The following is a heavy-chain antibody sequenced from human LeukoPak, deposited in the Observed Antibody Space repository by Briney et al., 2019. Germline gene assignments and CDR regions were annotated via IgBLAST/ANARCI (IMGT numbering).Heavy chain of an antibody. V-gene: IGHV3-23*01. CDR2: IRSSGDDT. J-gene: IGHJ6*02. CDR1: GFTFSKYA. D-gene: IGHD7-27*01. Sequence: GGSLRLSCAASGFTFSKYAMSWVRQAPGKGLEWVSTIRSSGDDTYCADSVKGRFTISRDNAKNSLYLQMNSLRAEDTAVYYCARDANWGYYYYYGMDVWGQGTTVTVSS. CDR3: ARDANWGYYYYYGMDV.